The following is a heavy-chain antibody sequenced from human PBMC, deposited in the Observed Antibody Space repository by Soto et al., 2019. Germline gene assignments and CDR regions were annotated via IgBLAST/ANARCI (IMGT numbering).Heavy chain of an antibody. D-gene: IGHD5-18*01. Sequence: SETLSLTCTVSGGSVTSNEDYWTWIRQSPGKGLEWIGYISNSGSTGYNPSLKTRLSMSVDRSKNQFTLRLTSVTAADTAVYFCATESGSTYGYFDHWGQGTQVTVSS. CDR2: ISNSGST. CDR1: GGSVTSNEDY. V-gene: IGHV4-30-4*01. CDR3: ATESGSTYGYFDH. J-gene: IGHJ4*02.